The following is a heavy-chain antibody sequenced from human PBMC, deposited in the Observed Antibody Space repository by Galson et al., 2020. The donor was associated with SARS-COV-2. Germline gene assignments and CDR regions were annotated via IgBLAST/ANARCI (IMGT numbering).Heavy chain of an antibody. CDR2: INHSGST. CDR1: GGSFSGYY. CDR3: ARGLKWLVLIDY. Sequence: SETLSLTCAVYGGSFSGYYWSWIRQPPGKGLEWIGEINHSGSTNYNPSLKSRVTISVDTSKNQFSLKLSSVTAADTAVYYCARGLKWLVLIDYWGQGTLVTVSS. D-gene: IGHD6-19*01. J-gene: IGHJ4*02. V-gene: IGHV4-34*01.